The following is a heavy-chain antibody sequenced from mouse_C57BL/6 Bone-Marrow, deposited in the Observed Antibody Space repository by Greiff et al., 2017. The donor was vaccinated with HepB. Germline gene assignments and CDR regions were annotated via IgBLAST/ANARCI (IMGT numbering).Heavy chain of an antibody. D-gene: IGHD1-1*01. CDR3: AKDYDGKSYHWYIDV. V-gene: IGHV2-3*01. Sequence: VMLVESGPGLVAPSQSLSITCTVSGFSLTSYGVSWVRQPPGKGLEWLGVIWGDGSTNNHSALLSRLSISKDNSKSQVFFKLNRLQTADTATYYCAKDYDGKSYHWYIDVWGKGTTVTVSS. J-gene: IGHJ1*03. CDR2: IWGDGST. CDR1: GFSLTSYG.